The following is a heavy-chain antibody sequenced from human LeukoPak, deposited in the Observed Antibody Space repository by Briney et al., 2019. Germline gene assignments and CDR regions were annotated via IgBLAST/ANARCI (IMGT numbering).Heavy chain of an antibody. Sequence: SVKVSRKASGFTFTSSAVQWVRQARGQRLEWIGWIVVGSGNTNYAQKFQERVTITRDMSTSTAYMELSSLRSEDTAVYYCATAGSYSAFDIWGQGTMVTVSS. V-gene: IGHV1-58*01. J-gene: IGHJ3*02. CDR1: GFTFTSSA. D-gene: IGHD3-10*01. CDR2: IVVGSGNT. CDR3: ATAGSYSAFDI.